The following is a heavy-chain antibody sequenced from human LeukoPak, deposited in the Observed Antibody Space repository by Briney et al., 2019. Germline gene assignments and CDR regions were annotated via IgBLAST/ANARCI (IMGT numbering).Heavy chain of an antibody. D-gene: IGHD5-12*01. Sequence: GASVKVSCKASGYTFNTYGITWVRQAPGQGLEWMGWISGYNGKTKYAQKLQDRVTMTTDTSTTTAYMELRSLTSDDTAVYYCARDISGYDWGYYFDYWGQGTLVTVSS. CDR3: ARDISGYDWGYYFDY. V-gene: IGHV1-18*01. CDR1: GYTFNTYG. CDR2: ISGYNGKT. J-gene: IGHJ4*02.